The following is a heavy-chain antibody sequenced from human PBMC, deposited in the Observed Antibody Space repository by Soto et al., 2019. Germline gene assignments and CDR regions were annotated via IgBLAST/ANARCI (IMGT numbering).Heavy chain of an antibody. CDR3: ARAYYDTEGYGIDP. Sequence: SETLSLTCTVSGGSISSSSSYWGWIRQAPGKGLEWIGNVYYSGSTYSNPSLKSRVTISADTSKNQFSLKLSSVTAADTAVYYCARAYYDTEGYGIDPRGLGTLVTVSS. J-gene: IGHJ5*02. CDR2: VYYSGST. V-gene: IGHV4-39*01. CDR1: GGSISSSSSY. D-gene: IGHD3-16*01.